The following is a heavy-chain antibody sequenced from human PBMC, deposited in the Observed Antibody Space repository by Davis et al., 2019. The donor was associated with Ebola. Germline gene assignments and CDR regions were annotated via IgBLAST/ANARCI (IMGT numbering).Heavy chain of an antibody. J-gene: IGHJ6*02. CDR1: GFTFSSYA. Sequence: PGGSLRLSCAASGFTFSSYAMSWVRQAPGKGLEWVSVIYSGGSTYYADSVKGRFTISRHNSKNTLYLQMNSLRAEDTAVYYCAREVPYGSGYYYYYGMDVWGQGTTVTVSS. V-gene: IGHV3-53*04. CDR2: IYSGGST. CDR3: AREVPYGSGYYYYYGMDV. D-gene: IGHD3-10*01.